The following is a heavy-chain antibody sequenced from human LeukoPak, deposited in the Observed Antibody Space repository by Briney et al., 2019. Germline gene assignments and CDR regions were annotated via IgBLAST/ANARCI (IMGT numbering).Heavy chain of an antibody. V-gene: IGHV3-15*01. CDR3: TTDGGLTMVRGVLVD. J-gene: IGHJ4*02. D-gene: IGHD3-10*01. Sequence: RAGGSLRLSCAASGFTFTNAWMTWVRQAPGKGLEWVGRIKSKGDGETTDYAEPVKGRFSMSRDDSEATMYLQMYGLEAEDTAVYYCTTDGGLTMVRGVLVDWGLGALVTVSS. CDR1: GFTFTNAW. CDR2: IKSKGDGETT.